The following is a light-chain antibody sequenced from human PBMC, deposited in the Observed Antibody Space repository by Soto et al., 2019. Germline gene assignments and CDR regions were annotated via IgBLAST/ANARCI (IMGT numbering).Light chain of an antibody. CDR1: NIGSKS. V-gene: IGLV3-21*04. CDR3: QVWDSSSDHVV. Sequence: SYELTQPPSVSVAPGKTARITCGGTNIGSKSVHWYQQKPGQAPVLVIYYDSDRPSGIPERFSGSNSGNTATLTIRRVEAGDEADYYCQVWDSSSDHVVFGGGTKLTVL. CDR2: YDS. J-gene: IGLJ2*01.